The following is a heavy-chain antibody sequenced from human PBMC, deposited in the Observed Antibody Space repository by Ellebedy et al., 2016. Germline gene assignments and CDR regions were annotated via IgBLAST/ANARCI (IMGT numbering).Heavy chain of an antibody. V-gene: IGHV3-48*01. CDR3: AKTLRGHWITGYYYYGMDV. J-gene: IGHJ6*02. Sequence: GGSLRLSCAASGFTFSSYGMNWVRQAPGKGLEWVSYISSSSSTIYYADSVKGRFTISRDNAKNSLYLQMNSLRAEDTALYYCAKTLRGHWITGYYYYGMDVWGQGTTVTVSS. D-gene: IGHD1-20*01. CDR2: ISSSSSTI. CDR1: GFTFSSYG.